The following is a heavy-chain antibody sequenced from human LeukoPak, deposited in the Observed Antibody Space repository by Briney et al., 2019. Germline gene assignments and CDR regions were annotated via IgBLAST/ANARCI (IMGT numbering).Heavy chain of an antibody. D-gene: IGHD2/OR15-2a*01. V-gene: IGHV3-30*04. J-gene: IGHJ3*02. CDR2: ISYDANNK. CDR1: GFTFSDYA. Sequence: GGSLRLSCAASGFTFSDYAMHWVRQAPGKGLEWVAVISYDANNKYYADSVKGRFTISRDNSKNTLYVQMNSLRAEDTAVYYCARAKYLAAFDIWGQGTMVTVSS. CDR3: ARAKYLAAFDI.